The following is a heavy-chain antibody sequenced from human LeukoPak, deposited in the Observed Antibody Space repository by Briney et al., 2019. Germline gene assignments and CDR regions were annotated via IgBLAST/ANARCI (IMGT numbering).Heavy chain of an antibody. D-gene: IGHD3-22*01. Sequence: PGGSLRLSCSGSGFTFSIYAMHWVRQAPGKGLEFVSTISSNGGSTYYTDSVKGRFTISRDNSKNALYLQMSSLRAEDTAVYYCVKDRDSSGFYYDYWGQGTLVTVSS. V-gene: IGHV3-64D*08. J-gene: IGHJ4*02. CDR1: GFTFSIYA. CDR3: VKDRDSSGFYYDY. CDR2: ISSNGGST.